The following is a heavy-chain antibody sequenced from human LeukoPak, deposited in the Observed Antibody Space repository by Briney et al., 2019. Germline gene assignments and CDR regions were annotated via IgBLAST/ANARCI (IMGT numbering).Heavy chain of an antibody. D-gene: IGHD1-26*01. CDR2: IYHTGST. J-gene: IGHJ3*01. CDR1: GDSISSAYS. CDR3: ARVVGATSHDTFDV. Sequence: SQTLSLTCAVSGDSISSAYSWSWIRQPPGKGLEWIGYIYHTGSTSYNPSLKTRVTISIDRPRNQFSLKLSSVTAADTAMYYCARVVGATSHDTFDVWGQGKMVTVSS. V-gene: IGHV4-30-2*01.